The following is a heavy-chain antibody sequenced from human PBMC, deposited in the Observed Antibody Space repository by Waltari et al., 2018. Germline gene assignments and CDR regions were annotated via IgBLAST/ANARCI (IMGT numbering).Heavy chain of an antibody. Sequence: QVQLVESGGGVVQPGGSLRLPCAASGFTFSSYGMHWVRQAPGKGLAWVAFIRDDGSKKYDAESVKGRFTISRDNSKNTLYLQMNSLRAEDTAVYYCAKDRDGYNEYYFDYWGQGTLVTVSS. CDR3: AKDRDGYNEYYFDY. CDR1: GFTFSSYG. D-gene: IGHD2-21*01. CDR2: IRDDGSKK. J-gene: IGHJ4*02. V-gene: IGHV3-30*02.